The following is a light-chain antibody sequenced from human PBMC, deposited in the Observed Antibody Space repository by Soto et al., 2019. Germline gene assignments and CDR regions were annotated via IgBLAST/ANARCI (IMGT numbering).Light chain of an antibody. Sequence: DIQMTQSPSTLSASVGDTVTVTCRASQSVSGWLAWYQQKPGEAPKLLIYRASRLESGVPSRFSGSGSGTEFALTISSLQPADFATYYCQQYETYSWTFGQGTKVDIK. CDR3: QQYETYSWT. CDR1: QSVSGW. V-gene: IGKV1-5*03. J-gene: IGKJ1*01. CDR2: RAS.